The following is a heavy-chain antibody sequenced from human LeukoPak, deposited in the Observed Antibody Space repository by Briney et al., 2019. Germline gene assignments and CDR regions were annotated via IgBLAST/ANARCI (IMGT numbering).Heavy chain of an antibody. V-gene: IGHV4-59*01. J-gene: IGHJ4*02. CDR2: IYYSGTT. CDR1: GGSISSDY. Sequence: SETLSLTCTVSGGSISSDYWSWIRQPPGKGLEWIGYIYYSGTTNSNPSLKSRVTMSVDTSKNQFSLKLSSVTAADTAVYYCAAGTPELGLQLYYFDYWGQGTLVTVSS. D-gene: IGHD4-11*01. CDR3: AAGTPELGLQLYYFDY.